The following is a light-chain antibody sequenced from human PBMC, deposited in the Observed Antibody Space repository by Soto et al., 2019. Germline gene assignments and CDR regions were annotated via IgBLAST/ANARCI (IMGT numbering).Light chain of an antibody. CDR1: ESINSY. J-gene: IGKJ2*01. CDR2: AAS. V-gene: IGKV1-39*01. Sequence: DIQMTQSPSSLSASVGDRVTITCRASESINSYLNWYQQRPGKAPKLLIYAASSLQSGVPSRFSGSGSGTDFNLTISNLQPEDLSTYFCQQTYSNSLYTFGQGTKLDIK. CDR3: QQTYSNSLYT.